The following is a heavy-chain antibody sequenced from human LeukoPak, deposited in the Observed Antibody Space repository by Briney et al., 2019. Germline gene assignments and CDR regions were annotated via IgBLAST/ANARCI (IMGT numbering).Heavy chain of an antibody. V-gene: IGHV3-21*01. CDR2: ISSSSSYI. CDR3: ARDLGTAMPYYFDY. CDR1: GFTFSSYS. Sequence: PGGSLRLSCAASGFTFSSYSMNWVRQAPGKGLEWVSSISSSSSYIYYADSVKGRFTIPRDNAKNSLYLQMNSLRAEDTAVYYCARDLGTAMPYYFDYWGQGTLVTVSS. D-gene: IGHD5-18*01. J-gene: IGHJ4*02.